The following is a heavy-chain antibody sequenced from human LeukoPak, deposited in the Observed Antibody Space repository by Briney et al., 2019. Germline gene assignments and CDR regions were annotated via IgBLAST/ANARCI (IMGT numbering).Heavy chain of an antibody. J-gene: IGHJ3*02. Sequence: PSETLSLTCTVSGGSISSGGYYWSWIRQPPGKGLEWIGYIYHSGSTYYNPSLKSRVTISVDRSKNQFSLKLSSVTAADTAVYYCARVWLDAFDIWGQGTMVTVSS. CDR3: ARVWLDAFDI. V-gene: IGHV4-30-2*01. CDR1: GGSISSGGYY. CDR2: IYHSGST. D-gene: IGHD2-21*01.